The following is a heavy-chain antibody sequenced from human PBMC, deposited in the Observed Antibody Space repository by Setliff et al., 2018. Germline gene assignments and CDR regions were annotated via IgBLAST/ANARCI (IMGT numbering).Heavy chain of an antibody. V-gene: IGHV1-3*04. CDR3: ANAEVVVAP. D-gene: IGHD2-15*01. CDR2: IYTDNGNT. J-gene: IGHJ4*02. Sequence: ASVKVSCKASGYTFSANAIHWVRQAPGQRLEWMGFIYTDNGNTKYSKNFQDRVAITRDTSASTAYMELSSLQYEDTAVYYCANAEVVVAPWGQGTLVTVSS. CDR1: GYTFSANA.